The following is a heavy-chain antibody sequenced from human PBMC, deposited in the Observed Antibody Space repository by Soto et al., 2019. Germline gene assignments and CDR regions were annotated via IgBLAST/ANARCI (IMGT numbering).Heavy chain of an antibody. CDR2: INPSTGGT. J-gene: IGHJ4*02. CDR1: GYTFTGYY. V-gene: IGHV1-2*02. CDR3: ARDLGGLGDPFDN. D-gene: IGHD3-16*01. Sequence: QVHLVQSGAEVKKAGASVKVSCKASGYTFTGYYIHWVRQAPGQGFEWVGWINPSTGGTSYAQKFQGRVTVTRDTSISTAYMELTRLRSNDTAVYYCARDLGGLGDPFDNWGQGNRVTVFS.